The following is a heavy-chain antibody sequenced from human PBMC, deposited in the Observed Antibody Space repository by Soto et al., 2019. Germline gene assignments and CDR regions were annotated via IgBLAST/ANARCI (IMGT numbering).Heavy chain of an antibody. CDR3: AKEFRRGWSADYMGV. J-gene: IGHJ6*03. Sequence: EVQLVESGGGLVQPGRSLRLSCAASGFTFDDYAMHWVRQAPGKGLEWVSGISWNSGSIVYADSVKGRFTIPRDNAKNSLYLKMNSLRAEDRGLYYCAKEFRRGWSADYMGVWGKGTTVTGSS. CDR1: GFTFDDYA. V-gene: IGHV3-9*01. D-gene: IGHD6-19*01. CDR2: ISWNSGSI.